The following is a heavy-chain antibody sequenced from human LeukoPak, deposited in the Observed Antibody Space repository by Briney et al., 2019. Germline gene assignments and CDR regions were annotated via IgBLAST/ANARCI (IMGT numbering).Heavy chain of an antibody. CDR2: ISHSTTT. Sequence: SETLSLTCNVSGYSISSTFYGAWIRQPPGKGLEWIATISHSTTTYHTPSLKSRLTMSMDTSKNQFSLKLRSVTVADTAVYYCARVNPPVATFDYWGQGTLVSVSS. J-gene: IGHJ4*02. D-gene: IGHD2-21*01. V-gene: IGHV4-38-2*02. CDR3: ARVNPPVATFDY. CDR1: GYSISSTFY.